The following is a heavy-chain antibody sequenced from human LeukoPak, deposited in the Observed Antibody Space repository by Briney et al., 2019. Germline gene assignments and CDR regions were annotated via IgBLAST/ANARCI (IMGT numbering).Heavy chain of an antibody. CDR2: ISPYNGNT. J-gene: IGHJ4*02. CDR1: GYTFTSYG. CDR3: ARARYCANGVCSFDY. D-gene: IGHD2-8*01. Sequence: VASVKVSCKPSGYTFTSYGISWVRQAPGQGLEWMGWISPYNGNTNYAQKFQGRVTMTPDTSTNTAYLDLRSLRSDDTAVYYCARARYCANGVCSFDYWGEGTLVAVSS. V-gene: IGHV1-18*01.